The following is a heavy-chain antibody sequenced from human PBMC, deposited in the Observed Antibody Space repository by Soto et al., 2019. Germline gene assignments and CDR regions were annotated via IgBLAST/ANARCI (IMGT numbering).Heavy chain of an antibody. CDR2: IYHGGTT. Sequence: PSETLSLTCSVSGYSLSIGSYWVLIRQPPGKGPEWIASIYHGGTTFYNPSLKSRVTLSVDTSKNHYSLKLRSVTAADTAVYYCARVHVMVVAGSTFDYWGPGILVTVSS. D-gene: IGHD6-19*01. CDR3: ARVHVMVVAGSTFDY. CDR1: GYSLSIGSY. J-gene: IGHJ4*01. V-gene: IGHV4-38-2*01.